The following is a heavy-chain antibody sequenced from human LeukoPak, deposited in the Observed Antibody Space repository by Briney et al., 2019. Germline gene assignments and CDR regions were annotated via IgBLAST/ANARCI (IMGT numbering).Heavy chain of an antibody. D-gene: IGHD2-15*01. Sequence: GASVKVSCKASGYTFTGYYMHWVRQAPGQGLEWMGGIIPLFGTANYAQKFQGRVTITADKSTSTAYMELRSLRSEDTAVFYCASATLRCSGGSCYEMDVWGKGTTVTVSS. V-gene: IGHV1-69*06. CDR1: GYTFTGYY. CDR3: ASATLRCSGGSCYEMDV. CDR2: IIPLFGTA. J-gene: IGHJ6*04.